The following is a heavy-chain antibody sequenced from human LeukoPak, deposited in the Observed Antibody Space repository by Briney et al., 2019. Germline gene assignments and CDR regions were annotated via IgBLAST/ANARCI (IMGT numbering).Heavy chain of an antibody. CDR3: AKDIKGYYGSGSYFDY. D-gene: IGHD3-10*01. CDR2: ISYYGSNK. V-gene: IGHV3-30*18. CDR1: GFTFSIYG. J-gene: IGHJ4*02. Sequence: TGGSLRLSCAASGFTFSIYGMLCVRQSPGRALEWVAVISYYGSNKYYAHSVKVRFTISRDNSKNTLYLQINSLRAEDTAVYYFAKDIKGYYGSGSYFDYWGQGTLVNVSS.